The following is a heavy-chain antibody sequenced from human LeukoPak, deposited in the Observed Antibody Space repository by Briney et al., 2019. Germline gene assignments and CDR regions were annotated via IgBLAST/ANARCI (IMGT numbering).Heavy chain of an antibody. J-gene: IGHJ3*02. CDR1: GFTFSSYA. Sequence: GALRLSCAASGFTFSSYAMHWVRQAPGKGLEWVAVKSYDGSNKYYADSVKGRFTISRDNSKNTLYLQMNSLRAEDTAVYYCARDPWGGEGHDAFDIWGQGTMVTVSS. D-gene: IGHD7-27*01. V-gene: IGHV3-30-3*01. CDR2: KSYDGSNK. CDR3: ARDPWGGEGHDAFDI.